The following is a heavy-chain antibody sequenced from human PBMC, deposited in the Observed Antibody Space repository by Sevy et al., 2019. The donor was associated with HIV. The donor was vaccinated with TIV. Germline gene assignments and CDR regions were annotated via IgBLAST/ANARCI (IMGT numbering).Heavy chain of an antibody. CDR1: GFTFSRYW. Sequence: GGSLRLSCAASGFTFSRYWMTWVRQAPGKGLEWVANIKQDESEKYYVDSVKGRFTISRDNDKNSLYLQMNSLRADDTAVYYCARAEQVTMLVVFGGLYFDSWGQGTLVTVSS. CDR3: ARAEQVTMLVVFGGLYFDS. D-gene: IGHD3-22*01. J-gene: IGHJ4*02. CDR2: IKQDESEK. V-gene: IGHV3-7*01.